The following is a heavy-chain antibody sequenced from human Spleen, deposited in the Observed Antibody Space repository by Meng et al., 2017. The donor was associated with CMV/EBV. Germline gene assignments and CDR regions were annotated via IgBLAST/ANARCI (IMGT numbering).Heavy chain of an antibody. J-gene: IGHJ4*02. Sequence: GESLKISCAASGFTFSRYSMNWVRQAPGKGLEWVSSISVTSTYIYYADSVKGRFTISRDSAKNSLYLQMNSLRAEDTAVYYCARDPTDRVEQYYFDYWGQGTLVTVSS. D-gene: IGHD1/OR15-1a*01. CDR3: ARDPTDRVEQYYFDY. CDR1: GFTFSRYS. V-gene: IGHV3-21*01. CDR2: ISVTSTYI.